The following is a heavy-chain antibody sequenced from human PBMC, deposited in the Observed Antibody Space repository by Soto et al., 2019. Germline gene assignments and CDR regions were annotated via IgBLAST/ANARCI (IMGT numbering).Heavy chain of an antibody. CDR3: ARGMAEEQIFYYFDY. Sequence: SETLSLTCTVSGGSITGADYYWSWIRQPPGKGLEWIGYIYHSGSTYYNPSLKSRVTISVDRSKNQFSLKLSSVTAADTAVYYCARGMAEEQIFYYFDYWGQGALVTVSS. J-gene: IGHJ4*02. CDR1: GGSITGADYY. D-gene: IGHD3-9*01. CDR2: IYHSGST. V-gene: IGHV4-30-2*01.